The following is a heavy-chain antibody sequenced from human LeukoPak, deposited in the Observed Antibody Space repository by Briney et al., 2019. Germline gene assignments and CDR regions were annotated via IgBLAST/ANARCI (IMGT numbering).Heavy chain of an antibody. CDR2: ISYDGSNK. Sequence: GGSLRLSCAASGFTFSSYGMHWVRQAPGKGLEWVAVISYDGSNKYYADSVKGRFTISRDNSKNTLYLQMNSLRAEDTAVYYCAKDLSNYDSRKGFDYWGQGTLVTVSS. CDR3: AKDLSNYDSRKGFDY. D-gene: IGHD3-22*01. J-gene: IGHJ4*02. V-gene: IGHV3-30*18. CDR1: GFTFSSYG.